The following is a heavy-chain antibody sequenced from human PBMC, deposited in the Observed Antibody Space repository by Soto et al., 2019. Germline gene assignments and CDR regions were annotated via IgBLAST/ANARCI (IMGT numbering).Heavy chain of an antibody. J-gene: IGHJ5*02. V-gene: IGHV4-31*03. CDR3: ARLRIATNNYKWFDP. Sequence: SETLSLTCSVSGAALNSGNYYWSWIRQVPGKGLEWIGHIYVTGAVDYNLFLRDRITISQDTSERQFSLNLRLVTAADTAVYYCARLRIATNNYKWFDPWGQGTLVTVSS. CDR2: IYVTGAV. D-gene: IGHD2-21*01. CDR1: GAALNSGNYY.